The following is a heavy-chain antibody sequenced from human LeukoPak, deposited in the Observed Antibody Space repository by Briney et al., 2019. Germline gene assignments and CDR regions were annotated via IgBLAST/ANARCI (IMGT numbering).Heavy chain of an antibody. CDR3: AKDRSCTNNICHGDFDY. CDR1: GSTFSNYA. V-gene: IGHV3-23*01. D-gene: IGHD2-8*01. Sequence: GGSLRLSCAASGSTFSNYAMSWVRQAPGKGLEWVSGISGSGGDTYYADSVKGRFTISRDNSKNTLYLQMNSLRAEDTAVYYCAKDRSCTNNICHGDFDYWGQGTLVTVSS. J-gene: IGHJ4*02. CDR2: ISGSGGDT.